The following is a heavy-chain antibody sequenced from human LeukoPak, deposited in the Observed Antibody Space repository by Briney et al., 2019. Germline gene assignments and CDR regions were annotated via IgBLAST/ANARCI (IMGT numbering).Heavy chain of an antibody. CDR3: AREEVVTTGFDY. CDR1: GDSVSSNSAA. V-gene: IGHV6-1*01. CDR2: TYYRSKWYN. Sequence: SQTLSLTCAISGDSVSSNSAAWNWLRQSPSRGLEWLGRTYYRSKWYNDYAVSVKSRITINPDTSKNQFSLKLSSVTAADTAVYYCAREEVVTTGFDYWGQGTLVTVSS. J-gene: IGHJ4*02. D-gene: IGHD2-21*02.